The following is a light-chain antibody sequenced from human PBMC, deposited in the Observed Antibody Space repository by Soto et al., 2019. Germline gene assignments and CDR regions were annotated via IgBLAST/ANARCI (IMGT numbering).Light chain of an antibody. Sequence: QSVLTQPPSVSGAPGQRVTISCTGSSSNIGAGYDVHWYQQLPGTAPKLLIYGNYNRPSGVPDRFSGSKSGTSASLAITGLQAEDEADYYCQSYDSSLSRRGVVFGGGTKLTVL. V-gene: IGLV1-40*01. CDR3: QSYDSSLSRRGVV. CDR1: SSNIGAGYD. CDR2: GNY. J-gene: IGLJ2*01.